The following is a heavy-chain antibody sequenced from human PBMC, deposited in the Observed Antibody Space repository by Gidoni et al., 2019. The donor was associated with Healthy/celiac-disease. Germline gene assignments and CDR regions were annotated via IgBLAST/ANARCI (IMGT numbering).Heavy chain of an antibody. CDR3: ARVRYSSGWEADAFDI. CDR1: GFSLSNPRMG. Sequence: VPLKESGPVLVKPTSTLTLTCTVSGFSLSNPRMGVSWIRPAPGKALEWLAHIFSNDEKSYSTSLKSRLTISKDTSKSQVVINMTNMDPVDTATYYCARVRYSSGWEADAFDIWGQGTMVTVSS. CDR2: IFSNDEK. V-gene: IGHV2-26*01. D-gene: IGHD6-19*01. J-gene: IGHJ3*02.